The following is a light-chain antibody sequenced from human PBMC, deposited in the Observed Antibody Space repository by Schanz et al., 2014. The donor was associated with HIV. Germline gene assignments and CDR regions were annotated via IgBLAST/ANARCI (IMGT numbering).Light chain of an antibody. CDR2: WAS. V-gene: IGKV4-1*01. Sequence: DIVMTQSPDSLAVSLGERATINCKSSQSVLYSSNNNNYLAWYQQRPGQPPKLLIYWASTRESGVPDRFSGSGSGTDFTLTITGLQAEDVAVYYCHQFFSTRGTFGQGTKVEI. CDR1: QSVLYSSNNNNY. J-gene: IGKJ1*01. CDR3: HQFFSTRGT.